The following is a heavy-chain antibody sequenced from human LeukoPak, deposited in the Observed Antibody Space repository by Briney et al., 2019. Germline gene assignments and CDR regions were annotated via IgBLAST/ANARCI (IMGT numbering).Heavy chain of an antibody. CDR1: GGSFSGYY. Sequence: SETVSLTCAVYGGSFSGYYWSWIHQPPGKGLEWIGEINHSGSTNYNPSLKSRVTISVDTSKNQFSLKLSSVTAADTAVYYCARGREELVVPAYYFDYWGQGTLVTVSS. D-gene: IGHD2-2*01. CDR2: INHSGST. CDR3: ARGREELVVPAYYFDY. J-gene: IGHJ4*02. V-gene: IGHV4-34*01.